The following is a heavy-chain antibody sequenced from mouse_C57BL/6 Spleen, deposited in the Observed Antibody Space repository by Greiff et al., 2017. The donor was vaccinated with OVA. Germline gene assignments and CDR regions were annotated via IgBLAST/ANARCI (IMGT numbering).Heavy chain of an antibody. CDR1: GYTFTSYW. CDR3: ARKDYYGSSCDAMDY. V-gene: IGHV1-69*01. J-gene: IGHJ4*01. CDR2: IDPSDSYT. D-gene: IGHD1-1*01. Sequence: QVQLQQPGAELVMPGASVKLSCKASGYTFTSYWMHWVKQRPGQGLEWIGEIDPSDSYTNYNQKFKGKSTLTVDKSSSTAYMQLSSLTSEDSAVYYWARKDYYGSSCDAMDYWGQGTSVTVSS.